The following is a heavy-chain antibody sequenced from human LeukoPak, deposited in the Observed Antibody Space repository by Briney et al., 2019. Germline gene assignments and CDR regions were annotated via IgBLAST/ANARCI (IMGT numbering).Heavy chain of an antibody. J-gene: IGHJ4*02. Sequence: SETLSLTCTVSGASISSNNYYWGWVRQPPGKGLEWIGNIYSSGTTSYNPSLKSRVTISVDMSKNHFSLRLSSVTAADTAMYYCARGTLYSGWSYYFDYWGQGSQVTVSS. CDR1: GASISSNNYY. D-gene: IGHD6-19*01. CDR3: ARGTLYSGWSYYFDY. V-gene: IGHV4-39*07. CDR2: IYSSGTT.